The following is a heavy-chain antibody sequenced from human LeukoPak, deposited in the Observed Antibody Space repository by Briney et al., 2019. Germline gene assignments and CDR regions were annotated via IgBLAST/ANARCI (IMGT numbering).Heavy chain of an antibody. J-gene: IGHJ4*02. CDR2: ISYDGSTK. V-gene: IGHV3-30-3*01. D-gene: IGHD2-21*02. Sequence: PGGSLRLSCATSGFTFNSFSMHWVRQAPGKGLEWVAIISYDGSTKSYADSVKGRFTISRDSAKNSLYLQMNSLRAEDTAVYYCARFRTWGDKAFDYWGQGTLVTVSS. CDR1: GFTFNSFS. CDR3: ARFRTWGDKAFDY.